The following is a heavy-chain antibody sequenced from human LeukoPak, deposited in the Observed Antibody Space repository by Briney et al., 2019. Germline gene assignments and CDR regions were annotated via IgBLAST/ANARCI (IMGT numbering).Heavy chain of an antibody. CDR2: IYSNGAT. CDR1: GFTASNNY. V-gene: IGHV3-66*01. CDR3: ARAIFRAHDY. Sequence: GGSLRLSCVASGFTASNNYMTWVRQAPGKGLEWVSLIYSNGATYYADSVKGRFTITRDNSKNTLYLQMNSLRAEDTAVYYCARAIFRAHDYWGQGTLVTVSS. D-gene: IGHD3-10*01. J-gene: IGHJ4*02.